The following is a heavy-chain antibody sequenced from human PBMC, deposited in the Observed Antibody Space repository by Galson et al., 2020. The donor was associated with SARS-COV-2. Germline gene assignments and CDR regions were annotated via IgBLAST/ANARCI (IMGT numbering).Heavy chain of an antibody. CDR3: AKSTNDYGDYYYYYGMDV. V-gene: IGHV3-23*01. CDR1: GFTFSSYA. Sequence: GESLKISCAASGFTFSSYAMSWVRQAPGKGLEWVSAISGSGGSTYYADSVKGRFTISRDNSKNTLYLQMNSLRAEDTAVYYCAKSTNDYGDYYYYYGMDVWGQGTTVTVSS. J-gene: IGHJ6*02. CDR2: ISGSGGST. D-gene: IGHD4-17*01.